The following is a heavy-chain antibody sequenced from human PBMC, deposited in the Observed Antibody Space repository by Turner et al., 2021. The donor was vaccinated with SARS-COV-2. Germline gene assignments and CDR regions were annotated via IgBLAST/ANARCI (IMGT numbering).Heavy chain of an antibody. CDR1: GLTVSSNY. V-gene: IGHV3-66*01. D-gene: IGHD3-10*01. CDR2: IYSGGST. J-gene: IGHJ4*02. Sequence: EVRLVASGGGLVQPGGSLRLSCAASGLTVSSNYMIWVRQAPGKGLGWVSVIYSGGSTYYADSVQGRFTISRDNSKNTLYLQMNSLRAEDTAVYYCAREVSGSSNTGVHFDSWGQGTPVTVSS. CDR3: AREVSGSSNTGVHFDS.